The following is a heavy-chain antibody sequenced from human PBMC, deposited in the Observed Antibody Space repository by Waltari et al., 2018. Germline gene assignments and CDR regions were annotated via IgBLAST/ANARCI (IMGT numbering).Heavy chain of an antibody. CDR2: FDPEDGET. V-gene: IGHV1-24*01. CDR1: GYTLTELS. J-gene: IGHJ3*02. D-gene: IGHD5-12*01. CDR3: ATSAAIVATGTPGGPFDI. Sequence: QVQLVQSGAEVKKPGASVKVSCKVSGYTLTELSMHWVRQAPGKGLEWMGGFDPEDGETIYAQKFQGRVTMTEDTSTDTAYMELSSLRSEDTAVYYCATSAAIVATGTPGGPFDIWGQGTMVTVSS.